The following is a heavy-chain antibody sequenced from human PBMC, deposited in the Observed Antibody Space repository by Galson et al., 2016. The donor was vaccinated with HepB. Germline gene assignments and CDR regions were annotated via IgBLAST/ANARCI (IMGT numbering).Heavy chain of an antibody. CDR1: GDSFSNNAYY. Sequence: SETLSLTCTVSGDSFSNNAYYWGWIRQPPGKGLEWIGSLYFGGNIYYNPSLRSRVTISVDASKSHFSLKLNAVTAADTAVYYCARQGASGKADYWGQGTLVTVSS. CDR2: LYFGGNI. V-gene: IGHV4-39*01. D-gene: IGHD3-10*01. J-gene: IGHJ4*02. CDR3: ARQGASGKADY.